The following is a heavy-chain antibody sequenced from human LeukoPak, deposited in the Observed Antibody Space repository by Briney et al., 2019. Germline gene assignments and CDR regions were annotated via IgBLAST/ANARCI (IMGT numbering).Heavy chain of an antibody. J-gene: IGHJ5*02. V-gene: IGHV3-15*07. D-gene: IGHD6-19*01. CDR2: IASKTDGGTT. CDR1: GLTVTNAW. CDR3: TTVFSGVLPTA. Sequence: GGSLGLSCSASGLTVTNAWMNWVRQAPGEGLDWVGRIASKTDGGTTDYAAPVKGRFTISRDDSKNTLYLQMNSLKTEDTAVYYCTTVFSGVLPTAWGQGTLVTVSS.